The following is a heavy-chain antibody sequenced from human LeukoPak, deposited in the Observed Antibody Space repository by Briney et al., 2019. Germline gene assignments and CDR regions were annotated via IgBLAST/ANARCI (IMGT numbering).Heavy chain of an antibody. D-gene: IGHD3-10*01. J-gene: IGHJ5*02. V-gene: IGHV4-30-2*01. Sequence: SETLSLTCVVSGGSISSGSFSWSWIRQPPGKGLEWIGYIYHSGSTYYNPSLKSRVTISVDRSKNQFSLKLSSVTAADTAVYYCARSGVRFGERWFDPWGQGTLVTVSS. CDR2: IYHSGST. CDR1: GGSISSGSFS. CDR3: ARSGVRFGERWFDP.